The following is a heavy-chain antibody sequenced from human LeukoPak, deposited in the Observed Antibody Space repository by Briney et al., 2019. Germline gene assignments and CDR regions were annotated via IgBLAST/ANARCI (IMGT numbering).Heavy chain of an antibody. Sequence: PSETLSLTCTVSGGSLSSYYWSWIRQPPGKGLEWIGYIYYSGSTNYNPSLKSRVTISVDTSKNQFSLKLSSVTAADTAVYYCAREGYDILTGYQGWFDPWGQGTLVTVSS. V-gene: IGHV4-59*01. D-gene: IGHD3-9*01. CDR2: IYYSGST. J-gene: IGHJ5*02. CDR3: AREGYDILTGYQGWFDP. CDR1: GGSLSSYY.